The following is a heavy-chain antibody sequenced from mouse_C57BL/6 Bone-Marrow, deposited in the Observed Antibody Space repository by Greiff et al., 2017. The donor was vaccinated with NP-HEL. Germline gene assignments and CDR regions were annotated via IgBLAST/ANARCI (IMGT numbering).Heavy chain of an antibody. CDR1: GYTFTDYE. Sequence: VKLVESGAELVRPGASVTLSCKASGYTFTDYEMHWVKQTPVHGLEWIGAIDPETGGTAYNQKFKGKAILTADKSSSTAYMELRSLTSEDSAVYYCTRDYSNPYYYAMDYWGQGTSVTVSS. D-gene: IGHD2-5*01. CDR3: TRDYSNPYYYAMDY. J-gene: IGHJ4*01. CDR2: IDPETGGT. V-gene: IGHV1-15*01.